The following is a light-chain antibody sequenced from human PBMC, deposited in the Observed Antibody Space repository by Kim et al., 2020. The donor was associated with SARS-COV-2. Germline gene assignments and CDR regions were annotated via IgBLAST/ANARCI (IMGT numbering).Light chain of an antibody. Sequence: EIVLTQSPATLSLSPGERATLSCRASQSVSSYLAWYQQKPGQAPRLLIYDASNRATGIPARFSGSGSGTDFTLTISNLEPEDFAVYSCQQRRNWPYTFGQGTKLEI. V-gene: IGKV3-11*01. CDR3: QQRRNWPYT. J-gene: IGKJ2*01. CDR1: QSVSSY. CDR2: DAS.